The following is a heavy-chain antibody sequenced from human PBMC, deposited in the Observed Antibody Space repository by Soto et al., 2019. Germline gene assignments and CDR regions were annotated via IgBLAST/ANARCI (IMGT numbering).Heavy chain of an antibody. D-gene: IGHD6-6*01. CDR1: GYTFTSYG. CDR3: ARKSRIAARPPPKNHYYYYMDV. Sequence: ASVKVSCKASGYTFTSYGISWVRQAPGQGLEWMGWISAYNGNTNYAQKLQGRVTMTTDTSTSTAYMELRSLRSDDTAVYYCARKSRIAARPPPKNHYYYYMDVWGKGTTVTVSS. V-gene: IGHV1-18*01. J-gene: IGHJ6*03. CDR2: ISAYNGNT.